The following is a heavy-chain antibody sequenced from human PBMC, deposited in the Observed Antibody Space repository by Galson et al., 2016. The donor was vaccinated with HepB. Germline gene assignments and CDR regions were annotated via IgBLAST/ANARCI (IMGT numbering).Heavy chain of an antibody. CDR3: AREDRSLWYPLFDL. J-gene: IGHJ4*02. D-gene: IGHD6-13*01. CDR1: EGSMSDYF. Sequence: ETLSLTCTVSEGSMSDYFWSWIRQPAGKGLEWIGRIYSSGTSNYNPSLKSRVTMSLDPSKNHLPLRLTSVTAADTAIYYCAREDRSLWYPLFDLWGRGTLITVSP. CDR2: IYSSGTS. V-gene: IGHV4-4*07.